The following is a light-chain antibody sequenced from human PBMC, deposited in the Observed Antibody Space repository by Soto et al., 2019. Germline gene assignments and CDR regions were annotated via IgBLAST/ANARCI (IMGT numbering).Light chain of an antibody. Sequence: SYELPQPPSVSVAPGQTARITCGGEKVENKNVHWYQQKAGQAPVLVVFDVADRPSGIPDRFSGSYSGNTATLTISRVEAGDEADYYCLVWESSSDQYVFGTGTKLTVL. CDR1: KVENKN. J-gene: IGLJ1*01. CDR2: DVA. V-gene: IGLV3-21*02. CDR3: LVWESSSDQYV.